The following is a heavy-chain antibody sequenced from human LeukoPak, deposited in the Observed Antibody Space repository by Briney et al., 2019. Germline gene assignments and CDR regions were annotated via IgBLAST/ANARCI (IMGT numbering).Heavy chain of an antibody. V-gene: IGHV3-23*01. J-gene: IGHJ4*02. CDR2: ISGGGGSA. CDR1: GFIFNSYA. D-gene: IGHD6-6*01. CDR3: ARRPDY. Sequence: GGSLRLSCAASGFIFNSYAMNWVRQAPGKGLEWVSSISGGGGSAYFADSVKGRFTISRDNSNNTLYLQMNNLRVEDTAVYYCARRPDYWGQGTLVAVSS.